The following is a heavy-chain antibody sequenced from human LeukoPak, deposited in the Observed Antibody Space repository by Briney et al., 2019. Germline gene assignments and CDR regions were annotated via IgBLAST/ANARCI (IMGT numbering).Heavy chain of an antibody. CDR3: AKADARYYDDPYRSRYFQH. J-gene: IGHJ1*01. Sequence: GGSLRLSCAASGFTFSSYAMSWVRQAPGKGLEWVSAISGSGGSTYYADSVKGRFTISRDNSKNTLYLQMNSLRAEDTAVYYCAKADARYYDDPYRSRYFQHWGQGTLVTVSS. CDR2: ISGSGGST. V-gene: IGHV3-23*01. CDR1: GFTFSSYA. D-gene: IGHD3-3*01.